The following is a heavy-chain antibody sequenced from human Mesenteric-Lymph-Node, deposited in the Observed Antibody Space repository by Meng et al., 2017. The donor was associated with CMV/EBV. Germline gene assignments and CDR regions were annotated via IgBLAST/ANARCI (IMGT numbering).Heavy chain of an antibody. Sequence: ASGFTFSAYAMNWGRQAAGKGLEWVSVISDSGDSTYYAGSVKGRFTISRDNSKNTLYLQMYSLRAEDTAVYYCAKSYSSSVNVWFDPWGQGTLVTVSS. CDR1: GFTFSAYA. J-gene: IGHJ5*02. V-gene: IGHV3-23*01. CDR2: ISDSGDST. D-gene: IGHD6-6*01. CDR3: AKSYSSSVNVWFDP.